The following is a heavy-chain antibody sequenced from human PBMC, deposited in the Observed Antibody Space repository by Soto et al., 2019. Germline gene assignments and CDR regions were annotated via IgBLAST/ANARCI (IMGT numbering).Heavy chain of an antibody. Sequence: ASVKVSCKASGYTFTSYGISWVRQAPGQGLEWMGWISAYNGNTNYAQKLQGRVTMTTDTSTSTAYMELRSLRSDDTAVYYCARVGHDYGDYGSGLDAFDIWGQGTMVTVSS. J-gene: IGHJ3*02. CDR2: ISAYNGNT. CDR1: GYTFTSYG. CDR3: ARVGHDYGDYGSGLDAFDI. V-gene: IGHV1-18*01. D-gene: IGHD4-17*01.